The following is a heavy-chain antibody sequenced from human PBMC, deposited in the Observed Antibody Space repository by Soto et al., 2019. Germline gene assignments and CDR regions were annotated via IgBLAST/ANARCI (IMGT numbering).Heavy chain of an antibody. CDR2: ISSSGSTI. J-gene: IGHJ6*02. Sequence: PGGSLRLSCAASGFTFSDYYMSWIRQAPGKGLEWVSYISSSGSTIYYADSVKGRFTISRDNAKNSLYLQMNSLRAEDTAVYYCARAIYGDYFSDPDYYYYYYGMDVWGQGTTVTVSS. D-gene: IGHD4-17*01. CDR3: ARAIYGDYFSDPDYYYYYYGMDV. V-gene: IGHV3-11*01. CDR1: GFTFSDYY.